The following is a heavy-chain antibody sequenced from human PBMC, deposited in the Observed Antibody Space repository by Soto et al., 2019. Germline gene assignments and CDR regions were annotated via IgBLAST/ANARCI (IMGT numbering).Heavy chain of an antibody. D-gene: IGHD3-22*01. V-gene: IGHV3-15*01. CDR3: SSRTMVITGKFGY. CDR1: GFTFSNAW. CDR2: IKSKTDGGTT. J-gene: IGHJ4*02. Sequence: PGGSLRLSCAASGFTFSNAWMSWVRQAPGKGLEWVGRIKSKTDGGTTDYAAPVKGRFTISRDDSKNTLYLQMNSLKTEDTAVYYCSSRTMVITGKFGYWGQGTLVTVSS.